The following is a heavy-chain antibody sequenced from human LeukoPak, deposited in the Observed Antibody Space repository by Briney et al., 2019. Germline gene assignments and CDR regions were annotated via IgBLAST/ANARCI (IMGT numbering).Heavy chain of an antibody. CDR3: ARDRIAGYYYYYMDV. Sequence: ASVKVSCKASGYTFTGYYIHWVRQAPGQGLEWMGWINPNSGGTKYAQKFQGRVTMTRDTSISTAYMELSRLRSDDTAVYYCARDRIAGYYYYYMDVWGKGTTVTVSS. V-gene: IGHV1-2*02. D-gene: IGHD2-2*03. CDR2: INPNSGGT. J-gene: IGHJ6*03. CDR1: GYTFTGYY.